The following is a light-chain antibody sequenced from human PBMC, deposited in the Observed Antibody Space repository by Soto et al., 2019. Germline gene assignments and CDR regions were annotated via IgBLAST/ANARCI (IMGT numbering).Light chain of an antibody. J-gene: IGKJ5*01. CDR3: QQYNNWPIT. Sequence: DIMMTQSPATLSVSPGERATLSCMASQSIGRNLVWCQQKPGQAPRLLIYAASTRATGVPARFSGSGSGTEFTLTISSLQSEDFALDYCQQYNNWPITFGQGTRLEIK. CDR1: QSIGRN. CDR2: AAS. V-gene: IGKV3-15*01.